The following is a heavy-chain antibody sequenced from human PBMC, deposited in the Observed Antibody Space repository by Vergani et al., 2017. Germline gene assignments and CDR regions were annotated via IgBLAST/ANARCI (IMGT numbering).Heavy chain of an antibody. D-gene: IGHD2-21*02. CDR1: GFTFSTYG. CDR2: ISYDGSKK. Sequence: QVQLVESGGGVVQPGRSLRLSCAASGFTFSTYGMHWVRQAPGKGLEWVAVISYDGSKKYYADSVRGRFTISRDNSKNTLYLQTNSLRAEYTAVYYCAKDLETYWGGDCYVWVPGVDFWGQGTLVTVSS. CDR3: AKDLETYWGGDCYVWVPGVDF. J-gene: IGHJ4*02. V-gene: IGHV3-30*18.